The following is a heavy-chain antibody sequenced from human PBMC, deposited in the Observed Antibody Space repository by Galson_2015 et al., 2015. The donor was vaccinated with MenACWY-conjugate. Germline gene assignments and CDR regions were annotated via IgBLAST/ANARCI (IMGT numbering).Heavy chain of an antibody. CDR3: ARGKDHYGDYDRGIDY. Sequence: SETLSLTCAVYGGSFSGYYWSWIRQPPGKGLEWIGEINHSGSTNYNPSLKSRVTISVDTSKNQFSLKLSSVTAADTAVYYCARGKDHYGDYDRGIDYWGQGTLVTVSS. D-gene: IGHD4-17*01. CDR1: GGSFSGYY. V-gene: IGHV4-34*01. CDR2: INHSGST. J-gene: IGHJ4*02.